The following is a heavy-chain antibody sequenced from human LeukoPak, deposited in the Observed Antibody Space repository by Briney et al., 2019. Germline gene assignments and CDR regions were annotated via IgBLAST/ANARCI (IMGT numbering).Heavy chain of an antibody. CDR3: ARGFSTWSSDY. V-gene: IGHV4-38-2*02. CDR1: GYSISDGYY. CDR2: IYHTGTT. J-gene: IGHJ4*02. D-gene: IGHD6-13*01. Sequence: PSETLSLTCTVSGYSISDGYYWGWIRQPPGRGLEWIGTIYHTGTTYYNPSLKSRVTISVDTAKNQFSLKLSSVTAADTAVYYCARGFSTWSSDYWGQGTLVTVSS.